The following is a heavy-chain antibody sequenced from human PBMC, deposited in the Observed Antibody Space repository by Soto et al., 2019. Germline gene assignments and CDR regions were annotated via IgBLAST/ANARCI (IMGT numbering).Heavy chain of an antibody. CDR3: ASAGYGILTGRYYYYGMDV. CDR1: GYTFTSYY. V-gene: IGHV1-46*01. J-gene: IGHJ6*02. D-gene: IGHD3-9*01. Sequence: ASVKVSCKASGYTFTSYYMHWVRQAPGQGLEWMGIINPSGGSTSYAQKFQGRVTMTRDTSTSTVYMELSSLRSEDTAVHYCASAGYGILTGRYYYYGMDVWGQGTTVTVSS. CDR2: INPSGGST.